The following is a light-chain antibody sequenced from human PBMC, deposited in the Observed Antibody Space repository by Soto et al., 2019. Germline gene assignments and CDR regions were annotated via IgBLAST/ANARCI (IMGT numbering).Light chain of an antibody. CDR1: QRINNN. J-gene: IGKJ2*03. CDR2: DVS. V-gene: IGKV3-11*01. Sequence: EIVLTQSPATLSLSPGERATLSCRASQRINNNFLAWYQQKPGQAPRLLIYDVSSRATGIPARFSGSGSGTDFSLTISSLEPEDFAVYYCQQRRDWPLYSFGQGTKLKI. CDR3: QQRRDWPLYS.